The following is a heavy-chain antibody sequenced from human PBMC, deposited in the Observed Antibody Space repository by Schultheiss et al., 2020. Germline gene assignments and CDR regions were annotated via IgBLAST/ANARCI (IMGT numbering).Heavy chain of an antibody. J-gene: IGHJ4*02. D-gene: IGHD4-11*01. Sequence: SETLSLTCTVSGGSIRNYYWNWIRRPAGKGLEWIGRIYTTGSTNYNPSLKSRVTMSVDTSKNQFSLKLSSVTAADTAVYYCARGGDSSNYPFDCWGQGIQVTVSS. V-gene: IGHV4-4*07. CDR2: IYTTGST. CDR1: GGSIRNYY. CDR3: ARGGDSSNYPFDC.